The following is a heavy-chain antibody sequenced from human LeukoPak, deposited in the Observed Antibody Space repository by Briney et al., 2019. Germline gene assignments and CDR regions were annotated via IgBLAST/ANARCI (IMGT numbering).Heavy chain of an antibody. CDR1: GGSFSSGSYY. J-gene: IGHJ4*02. Sequence: SETLSLTCTVSGGSFSSGSYYWGWVRQPPGTGLEWLGYIYYSGSTNYNPSLKSRVTISVDTSKNQFSLKLSSVTAADTAVYYCARGGVVVAATPFDYWGQGTLVTVSS. CDR2: IYYSGST. CDR3: ARGGVVVAATPFDY. D-gene: IGHD2-15*01. V-gene: IGHV4-61*01.